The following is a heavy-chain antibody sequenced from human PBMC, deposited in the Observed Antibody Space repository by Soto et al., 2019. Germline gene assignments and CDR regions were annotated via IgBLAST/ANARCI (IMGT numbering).Heavy chain of an antibody. D-gene: IGHD6-13*01. CDR1: GFTFSSYA. CDR2: ISGSGGST. CDR3: AKAGSGWYANWFDP. Sequence: EVQLLESGGGLVQPGGSLRLSCAAYGFTFSSYAMSWVRQAPGKGLEWVSAISGSGGSTYYADSVKGRFTISRDNSKNTLYLQMNSPRAEDTAVYYCAKAGSGWYANWFDPWGQRTLVTVSS. V-gene: IGHV3-23*01. J-gene: IGHJ5*02.